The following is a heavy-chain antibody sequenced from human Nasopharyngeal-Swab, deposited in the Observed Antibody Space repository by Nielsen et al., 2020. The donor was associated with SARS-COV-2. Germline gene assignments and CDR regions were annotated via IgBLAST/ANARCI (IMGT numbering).Heavy chain of an antibody. CDR2: FDPEDGET. CDR1: GYTLTELS. CDR3: ARVPTTVTWYYYYGMDV. V-gene: IGHV1-24*01. Sequence: ASVKVSCKVSGYTLTELSMHWVRQAPGKGLEWMGGFDPEDGETIYAQKFQGRVTMTEDTSTDTAYMELSSLRSEDTAVYYCARVPTTVTWYYYYGMDVWGQGTTVTVSS. J-gene: IGHJ6*02. D-gene: IGHD4-17*01.